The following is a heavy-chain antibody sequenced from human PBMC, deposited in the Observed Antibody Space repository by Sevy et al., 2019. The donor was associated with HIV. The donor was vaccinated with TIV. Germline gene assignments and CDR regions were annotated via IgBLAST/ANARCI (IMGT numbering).Heavy chain of an antibody. Sequence: SETLSLTCAVYGGSFSGYYWSWIRQPPGKGLEWIGEINHSGGTNYNPPLKSRVTISVDTSKNQISLKVNSVTAADTAVFYCASHCTGSSCSHAFDIWGQGTRVTVSS. D-gene: IGHD2-15*01. V-gene: IGHV4-34*01. CDR3: ASHCTGSSCSHAFDI. CDR1: GGSFSGYY. CDR2: INHSGGT. J-gene: IGHJ3*02.